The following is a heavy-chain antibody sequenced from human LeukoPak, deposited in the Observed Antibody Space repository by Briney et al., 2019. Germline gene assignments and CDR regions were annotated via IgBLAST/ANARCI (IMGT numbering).Heavy chain of an antibody. V-gene: IGHV1-8*01. CDR1: GYTFTSYD. D-gene: IGHD3-10*01. CDR3: ARAQSVRFGELLGY. J-gene: IGHJ4*02. CDR2: MNPNSGNT. Sequence: ASVKVSCKASGYTFTSYDINWVRQATGQGLEWMGWMNPNSGNTGYAQKFQGRVTMTRNTSISTAYMELSSLRSEDTAVYYCARAQSVRFGELLGYWGQGTLVTVSS.